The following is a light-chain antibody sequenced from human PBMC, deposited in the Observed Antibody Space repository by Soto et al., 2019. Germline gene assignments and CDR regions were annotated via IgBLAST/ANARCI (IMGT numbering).Light chain of an antibody. V-gene: IGLV2-8*01. CDR1: SSDVGAYDY. J-gene: IGLJ1*01. CDR3: QSYGTSLSGLYV. Sequence: QSALTQPPSASGSPGQSVTISCTGTSSDVGAYDYVSWYQQHPGKAPKLMIYEINKRPSGVPDRFSGSKSGNTASLTVSGLQAEDEADYYCQSYGTSLSGLYVFGTGTKVTVL. CDR2: EIN.